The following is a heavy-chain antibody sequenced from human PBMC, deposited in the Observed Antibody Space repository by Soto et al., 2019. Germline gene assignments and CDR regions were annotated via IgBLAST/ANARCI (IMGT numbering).Heavy chain of an antibody. J-gene: IGHJ4*02. V-gene: IGHV1-18*01. CDR2: ISAYNGNT. Sequence: GASVKVSCKASGYTFSSYGISWVRQAPGQGLEWMGWISAYNGNTKYAQKFQGRVTISVDTSKNQFSLRLSSVTAADTAVYYCARSNGDYGDYWSQGTLVTVSS. CDR1: GYTFSSYG. CDR3: ARSNGDYGDY. D-gene: IGHD4-17*01.